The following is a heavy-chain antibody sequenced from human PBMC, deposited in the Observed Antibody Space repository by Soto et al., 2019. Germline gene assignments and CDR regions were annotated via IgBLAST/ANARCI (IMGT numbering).Heavy chain of an antibody. D-gene: IGHD3-22*01. CDR1: GGTFSSYA. CDR3: ARGGGDSGGYHGWFDP. J-gene: IGHJ5*02. CDR2: IIPIFGTA. Sequence: VKVSCKASGGTFSSYAFSXXRQAPGQGLEWMGGIIPIFGTANYAQKFQGRVTITADESTSTAYMELSSLRSEDTAVYYCARGGGDSGGYHGWFDPWGXGTXVTVSS. V-gene: IGHV1-69*13.